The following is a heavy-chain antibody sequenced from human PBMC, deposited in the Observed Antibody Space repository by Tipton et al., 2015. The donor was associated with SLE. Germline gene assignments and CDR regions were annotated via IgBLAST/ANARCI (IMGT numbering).Heavy chain of an antibody. CDR2: ITWNGGSK. Sequence: SLRLSCAASGFTFDDYAMHLVRQAPAKGLEGVSGITWNGGSKSYSDSVKGRFTISRDNAKNSLYLQMHSLRPEDTALYYCASAGSLTQAYENWGKGAMVTVSS. CDR3: ASAGSLTQAYEN. CDR1: GFTFDDYA. J-gene: IGHJ3*02. V-gene: IGHV3-9*01.